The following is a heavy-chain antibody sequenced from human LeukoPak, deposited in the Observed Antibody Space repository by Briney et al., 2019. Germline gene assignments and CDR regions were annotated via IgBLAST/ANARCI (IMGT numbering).Heavy chain of an antibody. Sequence: PSETLSLTCSVSGYSISSGYYWGWIRQPPGKGLEWIGEINHSGSTNYNPSLKSRVTISVDTSKNQFSLKLSSVTAADTAVYYCATDSYGVDYWGQGTLVTVSS. J-gene: IGHJ4*02. D-gene: IGHD5-18*01. CDR1: GYSISSGYY. V-gene: IGHV4-38-2*02. CDR2: INHSGST. CDR3: ATDSYGVDY.